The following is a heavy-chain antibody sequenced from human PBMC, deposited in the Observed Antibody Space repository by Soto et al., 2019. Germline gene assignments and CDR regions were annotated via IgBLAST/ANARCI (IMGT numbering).Heavy chain of an antibody. J-gene: IGHJ4*02. CDR3: ARGRRWLQFLPFDY. CDR1: GFTFSSYA. CDR2: ISYDGSNK. Sequence: GGSLRLSCAASGFTFSSYAMHWVRQAPGKGLEWVAVISYDGSNKYYADSVKGRFTISRDNSKNTLYLQMNSLRAEDTAVYYCARGRRWLQFLPFDYWGQGTLVTVPQ. D-gene: IGHD5-12*01. V-gene: IGHV3-30-3*01.